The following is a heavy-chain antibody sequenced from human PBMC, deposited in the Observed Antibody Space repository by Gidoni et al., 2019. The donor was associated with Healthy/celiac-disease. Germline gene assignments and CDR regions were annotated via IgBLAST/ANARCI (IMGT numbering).Heavy chain of an antibody. CDR1: GFTFSSYA. D-gene: IGHD2-2*01. J-gene: IGHJ5*02. CDR2: ISGSGGST. V-gene: IGHV3-23*01. CDR3: AKAIGEYCSSTSCPLWFDP. Sequence: EVQLLASGRGLVQPGGSLRLSCAASGFTFSSYALRWVRQAPGKGLEWVSAISGSGGSTYYADSVKGRFTISRDNSKNTLYLQMNSLRAEDTAVYYCAKAIGEYCSSTSCPLWFDPWGQGTLVTVSS.